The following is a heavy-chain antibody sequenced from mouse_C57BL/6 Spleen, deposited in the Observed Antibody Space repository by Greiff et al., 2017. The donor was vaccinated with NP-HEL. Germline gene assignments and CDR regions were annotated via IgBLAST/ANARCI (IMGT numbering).Heavy chain of an antibody. V-gene: IGHV14-4*01. CDR1: GFNIKDDY. CDR2: IDPENGDT. J-gene: IGHJ2*01. CDR3: TTERAYGNYFDY. Sequence: EVQLQQSGAELVRPGASVKLSCTASGFNIKDDYMHWVKQRPEQGLEWIGWIDPENGDTEYASKFQGKATITADTSSNTAYLQLSSLTSEDTAVYYCTTERAYGNYFDYWGQGTTLTVSS. D-gene: IGHD2-1*01.